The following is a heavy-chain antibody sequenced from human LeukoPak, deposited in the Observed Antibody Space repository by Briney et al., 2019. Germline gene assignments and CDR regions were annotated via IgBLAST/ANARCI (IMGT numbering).Heavy chain of an antibody. CDR2: IYPGDSDT. CDR3: ARHHMTSVTTAPFYYIDV. V-gene: IGHV5-51*01. CDR1: GYSFTNYW. Sequence: GESLKISCKGSGYSFTNYWIGWVRQMPAKGLEWMGIIYPGDSDTRYSPSFQGQVTISADKSISTAYLQWSSLKASDTAIYYCARHHMTSVTTAPFYYIDVWGTGATVTVSS. D-gene: IGHD4-17*01. J-gene: IGHJ6*03.